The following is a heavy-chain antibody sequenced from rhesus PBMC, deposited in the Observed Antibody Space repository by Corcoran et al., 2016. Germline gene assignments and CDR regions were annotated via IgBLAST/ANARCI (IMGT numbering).Heavy chain of an antibody. J-gene: IGHJ4*01. CDR1: GYSISSNY. V-gene: IGHV4-147*01. CDR2: IYGISGIT. CDR3: AREGIAAAGFDY. Sequence: QVQLQESGPGLVKPSETLSLTCAVSGYSISSNYWSWIRQPPGKGLEWIGYIYGISGITYYNPSLKSRVTISTDTSKNQFSLKLSSVTAADTAVYYCAREGIAAAGFDYWGQGVLVTVSS. D-gene: IGHD6-25*01.